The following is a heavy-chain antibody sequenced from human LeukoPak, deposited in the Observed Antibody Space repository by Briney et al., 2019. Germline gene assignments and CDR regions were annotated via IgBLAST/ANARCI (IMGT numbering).Heavy chain of an antibody. Sequence: GALRLSCAASGFTVSSSYMYWVRQAPGKGLEWVSFLYRGDSAIYAESVRGRFTISRDNSKNTLYLLMSSLIPEDTAVYYCAREVVSTPSYFDSWGQGTLVTVSS. V-gene: IGHV3-53*01. CDR3: AREVVSTPSYFDS. CDR2: LYRGDSA. CDR1: GFTVSSSY. J-gene: IGHJ4*02. D-gene: IGHD2-15*01.